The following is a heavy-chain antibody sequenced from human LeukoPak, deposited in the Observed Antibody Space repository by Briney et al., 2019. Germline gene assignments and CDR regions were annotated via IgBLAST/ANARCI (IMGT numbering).Heavy chain of an antibody. CDR3: ARDRRIVVVPAAKYYFDY. D-gene: IGHD2-2*01. J-gene: IGHJ4*02. V-gene: IGHV1-2*02. Sequence: ASVKVSCKASGYTFTGYYMHWVRQAPGQGLEWMGWINPNSGGTNYAQKFQGRVTMTRDTSISTAYMELSRLRSDDTAVYYCARDRRIVVVPAAKYYFDYWGQGTLVTVSS. CDR2: INPNSGGT. CDR1: GYTFTGYY.